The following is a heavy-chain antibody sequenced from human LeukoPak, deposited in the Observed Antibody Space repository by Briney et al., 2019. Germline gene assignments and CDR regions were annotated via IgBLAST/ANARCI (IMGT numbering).Heavy chain of an antibody. CDR3: ARSPDCSSDSCSIYRYSDY. D-gene: IGHD2-2*01. CDR1: GLTFSSYG. Sequence: PGRSLRLSCTASGLTFSSYGMHWVRQVPGKGLEWVAVIGYDERKKYYADSVKGRFTISRDNSKNTLYLQMDSLRVEDTAVYYCARSPDCSSDSCSIYRYSDYWGQGTLVTVSS. CDR2: IGYDERKK. V-gene: IGHV3-33*01. J-gene: IGHJ4*02.